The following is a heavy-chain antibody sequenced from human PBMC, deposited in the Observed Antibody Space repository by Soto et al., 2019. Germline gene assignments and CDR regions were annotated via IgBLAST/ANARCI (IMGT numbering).Heavy chain of an antibody. CDR3: ATVGYCSSTSCYAGFDP. D-gene: IGHD2-2*01. Sequence: ASVKVSFKASGYTFTSYDINWVRQATGQGLEWMGWMNPNSGNTGYAQKFQGRVTMTRNTSISTAYMELSSLRSEDTAVYYCATVGYCSSTSCYAGFDPWGQGTLVTVSS. CDR1: GYTFTSYD. J-gene: IGHJ5*02. CDR2: MNPNSGNT. V-gene: IGHV1-8*01.